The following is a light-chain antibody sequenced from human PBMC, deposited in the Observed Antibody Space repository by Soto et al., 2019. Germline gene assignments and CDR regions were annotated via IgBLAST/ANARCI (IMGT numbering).Light chain of an antibody. CDR1: SSNIGNNY. CDR3: ATWDYSLTGEV. J-gene: IGLJ2*01. CDR2: DNN. Sequence: QSVLTQPPSVSAAPGQKVTISCSGSSSNIGNNYVSWYQQLPGTAPKLLIYDNNKRPSGIPDRYPGSKSGTSGTLDITGLQTGDEADYYCATWDYSLTGEVFGGETKLTVL. V-gene: IGLV1-51*01.